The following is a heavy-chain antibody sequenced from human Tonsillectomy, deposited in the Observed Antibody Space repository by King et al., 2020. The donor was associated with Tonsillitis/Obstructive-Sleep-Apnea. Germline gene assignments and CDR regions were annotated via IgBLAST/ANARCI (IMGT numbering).Heavy chain of an antibody. D-gene: IGHD4-17*01. Sequence: QLVQSGAEVKKPGASVKVSCKASGYTFTSYYMHWVRQAPGQGLEWMGIINPSGGSTTYAQKFQGRVTMTRDTSTSTVYMELSSLRSDDTAVYDCARDPSEATVTHYYYYYMDVWGKGTTVTVSS. V-gene: IGHV1-46*01. CDR1: GYTFTSYY. CDR3: ARDPSEATVTHYYYYYMDV. J-gene: IGHJ6*03. CDR2: INPSGGST.